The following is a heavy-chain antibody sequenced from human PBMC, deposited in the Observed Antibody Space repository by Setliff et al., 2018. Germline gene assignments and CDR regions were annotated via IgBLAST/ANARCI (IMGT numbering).Heavy chain of an antibody. CDR1: GGTFSSYA. D-gene: IGHD3-3*01. CDR3: ARVRSPALLAITNNWFDP. CDR2: IIPIFGTA. V-gene: IGHV1-69*06. Sequence: SVKVSCKASGGTFSSYAISWVRQAPGQGLEWMGRIIPIFGTANYAQKFQGRVTITADKSTSTAYMELSSLRSEDTAVYYCARVRSPALLAITNNWFDPWGQGTLVTVSS. J-gene: IGHJ5*02.